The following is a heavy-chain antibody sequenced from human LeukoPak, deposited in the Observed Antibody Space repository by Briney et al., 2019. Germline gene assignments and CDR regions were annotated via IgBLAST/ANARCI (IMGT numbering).Heavy chain of an antibody. Sequence: ASVKVSCKASGYTFTGYYIHWVRQAPGQGLEWMGWINPNSGGTNYAQKFQGRVTMTRDTSISTAYMELSRLRSDDTAVYYCARDYDFWSGYDKSLSDYWGQGTLVTVSS. CDR3: ARDYDFWSGYDKSLSDY. V-gene: IGHV1-2*02. D-gene: IGHD3-3*01. CDR2: INPNSGGT. CDR1: GYTFTGYY. J-gene: IGHJ4*02.